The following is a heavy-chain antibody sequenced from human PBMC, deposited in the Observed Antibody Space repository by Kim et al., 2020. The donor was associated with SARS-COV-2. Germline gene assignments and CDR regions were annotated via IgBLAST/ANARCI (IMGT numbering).Heavy chain of an antibody. CDR1: GGSISSSNW. CDR3: ARDAPTPIGAGGSSNWFDT. Sequence: SETLSLTCAVSGGSISSSNWWSWVRQPPGKGLEWIGEIYHSGSTNYNPSLKSRVTISVDKSKNQFSLKLSSVTAADTAVYYCARDAPTPIGAGGSSNWFDTWGQGSLVTVSS. CDR2: IYHSGST. J-gene: IGHJ5*02. D-gene: IGHD6-13*01. V-gene: IGHV4-4*02.